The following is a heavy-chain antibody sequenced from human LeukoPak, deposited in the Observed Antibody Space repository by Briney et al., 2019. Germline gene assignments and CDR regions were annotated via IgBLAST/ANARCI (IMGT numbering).Heavy chain of an antibody. V-gene: IGHV3-23*01. J-gene: IGHJ4*02. CDR1: GFTFSSYA. D-gene: IGHD3-10*01. CDR2: ISGSGGST. CDR3: AKGGERLWFGELSEY. Sequence: GGSLRLSCAASGFTFSSYAMSWVRQAPGKGLEWVSAISGSGGSTYYADSVKGRFTISRDNSKNTLYLQMNSLRAEDTAVYYCAKGGERLWFGELSEYWGQGTLVTVSS.